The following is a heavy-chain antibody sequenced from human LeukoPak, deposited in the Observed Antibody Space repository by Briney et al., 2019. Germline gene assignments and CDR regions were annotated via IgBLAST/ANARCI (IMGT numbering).Heavy chain of an antibody. Sequence: GASVKVSCKASGGTFSSYAISWVRQAPGQGLEWMGGIIPIFGTANYAQKFQGRVTITADESTSTAYMELSSLRSEDTAVYYCAGAQAVAGPIDYYYMDVWGKGTTVTVSS. CDR2: IIPIFGTA. J-gene: IGHJ6*03. CDR3: AGAQAVAGPIDYYYMDV. D-gene: IGHD6-19*01. V-gene: IGHV1-69*01. CDR1: GGTFSSYA.